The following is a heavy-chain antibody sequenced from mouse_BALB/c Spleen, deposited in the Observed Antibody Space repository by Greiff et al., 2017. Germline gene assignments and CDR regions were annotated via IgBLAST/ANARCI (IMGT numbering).Heavy chain of an antibody. Sequence: EVQRVESGGGLVKPGGSLKLSCAASGFTFSSYAMSWVRQSPEKRLEWVAEISSGGSYTYYPDTVTGRFTISRDNAKNTLYLEMSSLRSEDTAMYYCARDLLLRSSYAMDYWGQGTSVTVSS. J-gene: IGHJ4*01. CDR1: GFTFSSYA. CDR2: ISSGGSYT. V-gene: IGHV5-9-4*01. CDR3: ARDLLLRSSYAMDY. D-gene: IGHD1-1*01.